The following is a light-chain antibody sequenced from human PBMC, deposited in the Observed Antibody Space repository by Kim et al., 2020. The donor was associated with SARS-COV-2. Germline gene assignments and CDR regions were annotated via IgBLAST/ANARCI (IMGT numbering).Light chain of an antibody. CDR3: QQYGSVPLT. CDR1: QSVFSTY. J-gene: IGKJ4*01. V-gene: IGKV3-20*01. Sequence: SPGEGVPLSCRASQSVFSTYLAWFQQKPGQAPRLLIYGASSRATGIPDRFSGSGSGTDFTLTISRLEPEDFAVYYCQQYGSVPLTFGGGTKVDIK. CDR2: GAS.